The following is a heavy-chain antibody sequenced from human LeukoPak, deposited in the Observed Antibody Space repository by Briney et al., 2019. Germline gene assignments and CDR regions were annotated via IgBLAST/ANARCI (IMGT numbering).Heavy chain of an antibody. CDR3: AKDGVVVAATRFNWFDP. Sequence: GGSLRLSCAASGFTFRSYGMHWVRQAPGKGLEWVAVISYDGSNKYYADSVKGRFTISRDNSKNTLYLQMNSLRAEDTAVYYCAKDGVVVAATRFNWFDPWGQGTLVTVSS. CDR1: GFTFRSYG. V-gene: IGHV3-30*18. J-gene: IGHJ5*02. CDR2: ISYDGSNK. D-gene: IGHD2-15*01.